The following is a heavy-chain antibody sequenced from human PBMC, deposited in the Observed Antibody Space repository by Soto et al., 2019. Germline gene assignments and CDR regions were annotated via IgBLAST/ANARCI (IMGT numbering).Heavy chain of an antibody. Sequence: PGGSLRLSCAASGFTSSNAWMNWVRQAPGKGLEWVGRITSEANGGTTDYAAPVKGRFTISRDDSKNTLYLQMNALKTEDTALYYCATEPAYYDSRSYHSPFDYWGQGTLVTV. CDR3: ATEPAYYDSRSYHSPFDY. J-gene: IGHJ4*02. CDR2: ITSEANGGTT. V-gene: IGHV3-15*01. D-gene: IGHD3-22*01. CDR1: GFTSSNAW.